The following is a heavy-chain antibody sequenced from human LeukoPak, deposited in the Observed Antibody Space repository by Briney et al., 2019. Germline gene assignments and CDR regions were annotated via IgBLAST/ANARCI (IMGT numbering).Heavy chain of an antibody. V-gene: IGHV4-34*01. Sequence: SETLSLTCAVYGGSLSGYYRTWIRQPPGKGLEWIGEINHSGSTNYNPSLKSRVTISVDTSKNQFSLKLSSVTAADTALYYCARGIVQGVPVFGYWGQGTLVTVSS. CDR3: ARGIVQGVPVFGY. D-gene: IGHD3-10*01. J-gene: IGHJ4*02. CDR2: INHSGST. CDR1: GGSLSGYY.